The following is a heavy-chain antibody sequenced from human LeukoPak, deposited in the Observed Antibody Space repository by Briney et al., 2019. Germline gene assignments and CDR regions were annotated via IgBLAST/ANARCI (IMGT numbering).Heavy chain of an antibody. CDR3: ARDRGSNDPIDY. Sequence: PGGSLRLSCAASGFTFSSIAMSWVRQAPDKGLEWVSTISGSGGGTYYADSVKGRFTISRDDSKNTLYLQMNSLRAEDTAVYYCARDRGSNDPIDYWGQGTLVTVSS. V-gene: IGHV3-23*01. CDR2: ISGSGGGT. D-gene: IGHD2-15*01. CDR1: GFTFSSIA. J-gene: IGHJ4*02.